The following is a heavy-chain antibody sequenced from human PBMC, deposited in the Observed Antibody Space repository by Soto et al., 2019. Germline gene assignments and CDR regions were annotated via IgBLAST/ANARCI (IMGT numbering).Heavy chain of an antibody. CDR3: ARVPSSPYCSSTSCYRRYYYYGMDV. V-gene: IGHV4-4*02. CDR2: IYHSGST. CDR1: GGSISISNW. D-gene: IGHD2-2*01. Sequence: PSETLSLTCAVSGGSISISNWCSCVRQPPGKGLEWIGEIYHSGSTNYNPSLKSRVTISVDKSKNQFSLKLSSVTAADTAVYYCARVPSSPYCSSTSCYRRYYYYGMDVWGQGTTVTVSS. J-gene: IGHJ6*02.